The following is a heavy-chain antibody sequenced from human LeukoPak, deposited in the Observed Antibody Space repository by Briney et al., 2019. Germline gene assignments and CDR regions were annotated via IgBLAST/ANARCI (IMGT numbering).Heavy chain of an antibody. D-gene: IGHD5-24*01. CDR2: IYYSGGT. CDR3: ARHVTISGPYDASDI. J-gene: IGHJ3*02. V-gene: IGHV4-59*08. CDR1: GDSISSYY. Sequence: SETLSLTGTVSGDSISSYYWSWIRQPPGKGLEWIGYIYYSGGTDYNPSLKSRVTISVDTSKNQFSLKLRSVTAADTAVYYCARHVTISGPYDASDIWGQGTMVTVSP.